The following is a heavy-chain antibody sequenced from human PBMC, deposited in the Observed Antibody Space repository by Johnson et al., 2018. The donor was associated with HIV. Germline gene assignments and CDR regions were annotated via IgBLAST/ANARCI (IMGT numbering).Heavy chain of an antibody. Sequence: MQLVESGGGLVQPGGSLRLSCAASGFTFSSYAMSWVRQAPGKGLEWVSAISGSGGSTYYADSVKGRFIISRDNPRNTLYLQMNSLRAEDTAVYYCARGRKSSGYIDAFDIWGQGTMVTVSS. CDR3: ARGRKSSGYIDAFDI. V-gene: IGHV3-23*04. D-gene: IGHD3-22*01. CDR1: GFTFSSYA. CDR2: ISGSGGST. J-gene: IGHJ3*02.